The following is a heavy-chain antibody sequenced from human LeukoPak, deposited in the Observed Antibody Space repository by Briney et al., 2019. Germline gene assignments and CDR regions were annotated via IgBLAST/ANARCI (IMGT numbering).Heavy chain of an antibody. CDR1: EFTFSSFS. V-gene: IGHV3-48*01. CDR2: ISSDSITI. J-gene: IGHJ4*02. Sequence: GGSLRLSCAASEFTFSSFSMNWVRQAPGKGLEWVSYISSDSITIYYADSVKGRFTISRDNAKNSLYLQMSSLRVEETAIYYFSRGGGSAWPIDFDYGGKESLVTVSS. CDR3: SRGGGSAWPIDFDY. D-gene: IGHD6-19*01.